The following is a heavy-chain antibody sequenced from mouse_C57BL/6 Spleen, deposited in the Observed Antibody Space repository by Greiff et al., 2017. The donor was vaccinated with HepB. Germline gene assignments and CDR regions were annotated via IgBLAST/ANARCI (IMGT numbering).Heavy chain of an antibody. J-gene: IGHJ4*01. CDR1: GFSFNTYA. CDR3: VRQGLTVVVMDY. V-gene: IGHV10-1*01. Sequence: DVKLVESGGGLVQPKGSLKLSCAASGFSFNTYAMNWVRQAPGKGLEWVARIRSKSNNYATYYADSVKDRFTISRDDSESMLYLQMNNLKTEDTAMYYCVRQGLTVVVMDYWGQGTSVTVSS. CDR2: IRSKSNNYAT. D-gene: IGHD4-1*01.